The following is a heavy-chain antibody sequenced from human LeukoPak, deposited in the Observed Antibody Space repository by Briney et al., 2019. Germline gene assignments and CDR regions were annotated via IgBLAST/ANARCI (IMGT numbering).Heavy chain of an antibody. V-gene: IGHV4-61*02. CDR2: IYTSGST. CDR3: ARDGGVGCSGGSCYVG. Sequence: SQTLSLTCTVSGGSISSGSYSWSWIRQPAGKGLEWIGRIYTSGSTNYNPSLKSRVTISVDTSKNQFSLKLSSVTAADTAVYYCARDGGVGCSGGSCYVGWGQGTLVTVSS. D-gene: IGHD2-15*01. J-gene: IGHJ4*02. CDR1: GGSISSGSYS.